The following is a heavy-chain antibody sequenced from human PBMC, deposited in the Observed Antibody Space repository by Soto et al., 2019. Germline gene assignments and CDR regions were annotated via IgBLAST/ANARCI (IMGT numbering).Heavy chain of an antibody. CDR2: ILYSGTT. D-gene: IGHD2-8*01. V-gene: IGHV4-30-4*01. CDR3: ARNGALDY. Sequence: QVQLQESGPGLVKPSQTLSLTCTVSGGSISSGDYYWSWIRQPPGKGLEWIGYILYSGTTNYNPSLESRLTISVDTSKNQFSLKLTSVTDADTAVYSCARNGALDYWGRGTLVTVSS. J-gene: IGHJ4*02. CDR1: GGSISSGDYY.